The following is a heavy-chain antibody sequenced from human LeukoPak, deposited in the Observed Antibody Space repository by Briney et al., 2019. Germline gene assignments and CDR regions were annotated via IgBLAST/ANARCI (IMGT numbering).Heavy chain of an antibody. J-gene: IGHJ4*02. D-gene: IGHD7-27*01. CDR3: ARGPPNWGYDY. Sequence: ASVKVSCKASGYTFTSYDINRVRQATGQGPEWMGWMSPNSGNTGYAQKFQGRVTMTRSTSMSTAYMELSSLRSEDTAVYYCARGPPNWGYDYWGQGTLVTVSS. CDR2: MSPNSGNT. V-gene: IGHV1-8*01. CDR1: GYTFTSYD.